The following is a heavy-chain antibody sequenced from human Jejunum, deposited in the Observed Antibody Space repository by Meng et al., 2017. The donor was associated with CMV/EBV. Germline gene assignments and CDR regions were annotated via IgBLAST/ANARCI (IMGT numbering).Heavy chain of an antibody. CDR3: ATSSSGFDFWTDY. Sequence: SGYPFTGYYMHWVRQAPGQGPEWMGWINPNSGDTTYAQQFQGRVTMTRDTSISTAYMELSSLRSDDTAVYYCATSSSGFDFWTDYWGQGTRGTVSS. CDR2: INPNSGDT. D-gene: IGHD5-12*01. J-gene: IGHJ4*02. CDR1: GYPFTGYY. V-gene: IGHV1-2*02.